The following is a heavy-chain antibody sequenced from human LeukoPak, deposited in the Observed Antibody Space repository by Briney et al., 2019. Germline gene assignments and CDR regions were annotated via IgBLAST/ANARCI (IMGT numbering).Heavy chain of an antibody. V-gene: IGHV3-74*01. Sequence: GGSLRLSCAASGFTFSNYEMNWVRQAPGKGLVWVSRINNDGHSINYADSVKGRFTTSRDNAKNTLFLHMNSLRAEDTGVYYCARDNLEWGSVFDYWGQGTLVTVSS. J-gene: IGHJ4*02. CDR3: ARDNLEWGSVFDY. CDR2: INNDGHSI. D-gene: IGHD3-16*01. CDR1: GFTFSNYE.